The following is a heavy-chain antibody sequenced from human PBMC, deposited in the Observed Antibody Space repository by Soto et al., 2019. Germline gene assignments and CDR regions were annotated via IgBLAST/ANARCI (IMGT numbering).Heavy chain of an antibody. CDR1: GGTFSSYT. V-gene: IGHV1-69*02. J-gene: IGHJ4*02. Sequence: QVQLVQSGAEVKKPGSSVKVSCKASGGTFSSYTISWVRQAPGQGLEWMGRIIPILGIANYAQKFQGRVTITADKXXRTAYMELSSLRSEDTAVYYCARLPAYIAAAPFDYWGQGTLVTVSS. CDR2: IIPILGIA. CDR3: ARLPAYIAAAPFDY. D-gene: IGHD6-13*01.